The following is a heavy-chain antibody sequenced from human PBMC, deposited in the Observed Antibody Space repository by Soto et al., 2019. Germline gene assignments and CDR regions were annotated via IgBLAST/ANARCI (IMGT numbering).Heavy chain of an antibody. V-gene: IGHV3-23*01. CDR2: VSGSGSRT. CDR1: GFTFSSYA. CDR3: AQKRPGSGWLTTPFDC. Sequence: EVQLLESGGGLVQPGGSLRLSCAASGFTFSSYAMSWVRQAPGKGLEWVSAVSGSGSRTYYADSVKGRFTISRDNSKNTLYLQMNSLRAEDTAVYYCAQKRPGSGWLTTPFDCWGQGTLVTVSS. D-gene: IGHD6-19*01. J-gene: IGHJ4*02.